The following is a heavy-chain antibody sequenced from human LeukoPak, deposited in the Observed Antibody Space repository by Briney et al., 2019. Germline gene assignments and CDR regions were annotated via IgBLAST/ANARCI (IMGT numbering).Heavy chain of an antibody. V-gene: IGHV1-8*01. CDR1: GYTFTSYD. Sequence: ASVKVSCKASGYTFTSYDINGVRQATGQGLEWMGWMNPNSGNTGYAQKFQGRVTMTRNTSIGTAYMELSSLRSEDTAVYYCQRGYSGYDSDYWGQGTLVTVSS. CDR3: QRGYSGYDSDY. CDR2: MNPNSGNT. J-gene: IGHJ4*02. D-gene: IGHD5-12*01.